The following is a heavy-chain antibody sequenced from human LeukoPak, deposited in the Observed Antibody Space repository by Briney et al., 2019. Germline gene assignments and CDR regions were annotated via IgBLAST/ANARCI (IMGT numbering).Heavy chain of an antibody. CDR3: AREVIAARRGFYFDY. D-gene: IGHD6-6*01. J-gene: IGHJ4*02. Sequence: ASVKVSCKASGYTFTSYAMHWVRRAPGQRLEWMGWINAGNGNTKYSQKFQGRVTITRDTSASTAYMELSSLRSEDTAVYYCAREVIAARRGFYFDYWGQGTLVTVSS. V-gene: IGHV1-3*01. CDR2: INAGNGNT. CDR1: GYTFTSYA.